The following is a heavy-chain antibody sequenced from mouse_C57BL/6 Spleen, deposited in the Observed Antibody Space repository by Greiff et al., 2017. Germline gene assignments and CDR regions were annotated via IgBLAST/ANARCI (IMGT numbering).Heavy chain of an antibody. V-gene: IGHV1-62-2*01. Sequence: VQLQQSGAELVKPGASVKLSCKASGYTFTEYTIHWVKQRSGQGLEWIGWFYPGSGSIKYNEKFKDKATLTADKSSSTVYMGLSRLTAEDSAVYFFARHDSPPYYYCSAMDYWGQGTSVTVSS. J-gene: IGHJ4*01. CDR3: ARHDSPPYYYCSAMDY. CDR1: GYTFTEYT. D-gene: IGHD1-1*01. CDR2: FYPGSGSI.